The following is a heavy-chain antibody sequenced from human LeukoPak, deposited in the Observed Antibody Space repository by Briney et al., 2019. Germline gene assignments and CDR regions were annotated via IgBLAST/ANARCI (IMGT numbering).Heavy chain of an antibody. V-gene: IGHV3-21*04. J-gene: IGHJ6*03. CDR3: AKLGQAWFGEFQDYYMDV. CDR1: GFTFSSYS. CDR2: ISRSSSYI. Sequence: PGGSLRLSCAASGFTFSSYSMNWVRQAPGKGLEWVPSISRSSSYIYYADSVKGRFTISRDNAKNSLYLQMNSLRAEDTAVYYCAKLGQAWFGEFQDYYMDVWGKGTTVTISS. D-gene: IGHD3-10*01.